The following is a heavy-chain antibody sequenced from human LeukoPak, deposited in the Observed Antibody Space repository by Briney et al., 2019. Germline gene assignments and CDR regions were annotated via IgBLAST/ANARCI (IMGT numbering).Heavy chain of an antibody. CDR2: ISGDGGST. CDR3: AKGPLRYCSGGSCSVIDY. CDR1: GFTFDDYA. D-gene: IGHD2-15*01. Sequence: GGSLRLSCAVSGFTFDDYAMHWVRQAPGKGLDWVSLISGDGGSTYYAASVKGRFTISRDNSKNSLYLQMNSLRTEDTALYYCAKGPLRYCSGGSCSVIDYWGQGTLVTVSS. V-gene: IGHV3-43*02. J-gene: IGHJ4*02.